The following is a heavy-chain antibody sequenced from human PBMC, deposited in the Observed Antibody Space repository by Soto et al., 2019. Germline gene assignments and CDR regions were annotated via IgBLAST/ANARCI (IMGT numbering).Heavy chain of an antibody. CDR2: IWYDGSNK. Sequence: GGSLRLSCAASGFTFSSYGMHWVRQAPGKGLEWVAVIWYDGSNKYYADYVKGRFTISRDNSKNTLYLQMNSLRAEDTAVYYCASGYSSSWYNYWGQGTLVTVSS. J-gene: IGHJ4*02. CDR3: ASGYSSSWYNY. V-gene: IGHV3-33*01. CDR1: GFTFSSYG. D-gene: IGHD6-13*01.